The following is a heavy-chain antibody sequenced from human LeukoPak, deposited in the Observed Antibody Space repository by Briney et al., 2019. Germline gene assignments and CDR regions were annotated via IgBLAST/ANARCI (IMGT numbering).Heavy chain of an antibody. V-gene: IGHV3-30*01. Sequence: GGSLRLSCAASGFTFSSYAMHWVRQAPGMGLEWVAVISYDGSNKYYADSVKGRFTISRDNSKNTLYLQMNSLRAEDTAVYYCARDFVVGARGGAFDIWGQGTMVTVSS. D-gene: IGHD1-26*01. CDR2: ISYDGSNK. J-gene: IGHJ3*02. CDR1: GFTFSSYA. CDR3: ARDFVVGARGGAFDI.